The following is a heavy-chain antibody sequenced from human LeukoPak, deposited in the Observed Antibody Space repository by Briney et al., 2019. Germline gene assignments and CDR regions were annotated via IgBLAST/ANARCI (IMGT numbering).Heavy chain of an antibody. V-gene: IGHV4-39*01. CDR3: ARHLGTTWFDP. Sequence: SETLSLTCTVSGGSISSSSYYWGWIRRPPGKGLEWIGSIYYSGSTYYNPSLKSRVTISVDTSKNQFSLKLSSVTAADTAVYYCARHLGTTWFDPWGQGTLVTVSS. CDR1: GGSISSSSYY. CDR2: IYYSGST. D-gene: IGHD1-1*01. J-gene: IGHJ5*02.